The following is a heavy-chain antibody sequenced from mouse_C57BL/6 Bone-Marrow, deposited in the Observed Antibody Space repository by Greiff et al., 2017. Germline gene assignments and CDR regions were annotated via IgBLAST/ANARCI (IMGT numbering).Heavy chain of an antibody. V-gene: IGHV1-69*01. CDR2: INPGDSYT. CDR3: ARKRRSYGFDY. Sequence: VQLQQSGAELVKPGASVKLSCKASGYTFTSYCMYWVKQSPEKSLEWIGEINPGDSYTNYNQKFKGQSTLTVDKSYSTAYMQLSSLTSEDSAVYYCARKRRSYGFDYWGQGTTLTVSA. J-gene: IGHJ2*01. CDR1: GYTFTSYC. D-gene: IGHD1-1*01.